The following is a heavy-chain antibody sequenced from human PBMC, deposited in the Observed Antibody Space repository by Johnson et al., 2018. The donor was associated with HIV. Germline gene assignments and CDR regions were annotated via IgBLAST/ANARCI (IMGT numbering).Heavy chain of an antibody. V-gene: IGHV3-30*04. CDR1: GFTFSSYA. J-gene: IGHJ3*02. CDR2: ISYDGSNK. Sequence: QVQLVESGGGVVQPGRSLRLSCAASGFTFSSYAMHWVRQAPGKGLEWVAVISYDGSNKYYGDSVKGRFTISRDNSKNTLYLQMNSLRTEDTALYYCAKDRYSYGSGAGIDAFDIWGQGTVVTVSS. CDR3: AKDRYSYGSGAGIDAFDI. D-gene: IGHD3-10*01.